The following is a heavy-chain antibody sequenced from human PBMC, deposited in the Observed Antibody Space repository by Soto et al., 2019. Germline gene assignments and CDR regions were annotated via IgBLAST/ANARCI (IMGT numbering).Heavy chain of an antibody. CDR3: AKDQTRTTGNGEFDP. CDR2: ISGSGGST. J-gene: IGHJ5*02. Sequence: GGSLRLSCAASGFTFSSYAMSWVRQAPGKGLEWVSAISGSGGSTYYADSVKGRFTISRDNSKNTLYLQMNSLRAEDTAVYYCAKDQTRTTGNGEFDPWGQGTLVTVSS. D-gene: IGHD1-1*01. CDR1: GFTFSSYA. V-gene: IGHV3-23*01.